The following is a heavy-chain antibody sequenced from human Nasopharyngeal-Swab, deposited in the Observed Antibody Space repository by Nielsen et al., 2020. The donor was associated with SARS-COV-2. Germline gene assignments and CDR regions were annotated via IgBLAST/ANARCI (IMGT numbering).Heavy chain of an antibody. Sequence: GGSLRLSCAASGFTINSFAMHWVRQAPGKGLEWVAVISYDGNNKYYADSVKGRFTISRDNSKNTVYLQMNSLRPEDTAVYYCARDVASGFGELFPLLRGLDIWGHGTTVTAP. D-gene: IGHD3-10*01. CDR2: ISYDGNNK. CDR1: GFTINSFA. V-gene: IGHV3-30-3*01. CDR3: ARDVASGFGELFPLLRGLDI. J-gene: IGHJ6*02.